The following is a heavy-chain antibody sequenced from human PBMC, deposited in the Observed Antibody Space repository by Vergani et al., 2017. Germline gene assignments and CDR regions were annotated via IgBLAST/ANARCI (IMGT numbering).Heavy chain of an antibody. CDR1: GGSISSSSYY. CDR3: ARETRNRGEAVAGTRDAFDI. J-gene: IGHJ3*02. V-gene: IGHV4-39*02. Sequence: QLQLQESGPGLVKPSETLSLTCTVSGGSISSSSYYWGWIRQPPGKGLEWIGGIYYSGSTYYNPSLKSRVTISVDTSKNQFSLKLSSVTAADTAVYYCARETRNRGEAVAGTRDAFDIWGQGTMVTVSS. D-gene: IGHD6-19*01. CDR2: IYYSGST.